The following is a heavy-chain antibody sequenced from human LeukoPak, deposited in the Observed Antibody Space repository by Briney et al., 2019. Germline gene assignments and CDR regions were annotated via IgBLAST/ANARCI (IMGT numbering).Heavy chain of an antibody. CDR2: ISVRGGST. CDR1: GFTFSSYA. Sequence: GCLRLSCAASGFTFSSYAMSWVRQAPGKGLEWVSAISVRGGSTYYADSVKGRFTISRDNSKNTLYLQMNSLRAEDTAVYYRAGQWLDYFDYWGQGTLVSDCS. CDR3: AGQWLDYFDY. J-gene: IGHJ4*02. D-gene: IGHD6-19*01. V-gene: IGHV3-23*01.